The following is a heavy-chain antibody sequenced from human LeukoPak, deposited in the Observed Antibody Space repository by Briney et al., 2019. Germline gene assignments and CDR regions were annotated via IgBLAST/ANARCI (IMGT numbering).Heavy chain of an antibody. J-gene: IGHJ4*02. CDR1: GFTFSSYW. D-gene: IGHD2-21*01. V-gene: IGHV3-7*01. Sequence: GGSLRLSCAASGFTFSSYWMSWVRQAPGKGLEWVANIKQDGSEKYYVDSVKGRFTISRDDAKNSLYLQMNSLRAEDTAVYYCARLRWLPGSKLDYWGQGTLVTVSS. CDR2: IKQDGSEK. CDR3: ARLRWLPGSKLDY.